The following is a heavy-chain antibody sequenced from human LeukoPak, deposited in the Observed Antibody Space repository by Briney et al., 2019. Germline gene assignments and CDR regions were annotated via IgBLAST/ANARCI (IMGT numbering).Heavy chain of an antibody. CDR1: GYTITSYG. V-gene: IGHV1-18*01. D-gene: IGHD1-26*01. CDR2: ISAYNGNT. CDR3: AREPYSGSTNFDY. J-gene: IGHJ4*02. Sequence: ASVKVSCKASGYTITSYGISWVRQAPGQGLEWMGLISAYNGNTNYAQKLQGRVTMTTDTSTSTAYTELRSLRSDDTAVYYCAREPYSGSTNFDYWGQGTLVTVSS.